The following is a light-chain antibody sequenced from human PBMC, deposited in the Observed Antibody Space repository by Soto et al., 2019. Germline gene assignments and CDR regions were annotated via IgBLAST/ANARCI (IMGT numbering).Light chain of an antibody. CDR1: QSISSW. Sequence: EIKMTQSPSSLSASVGDRVTITCLASQSISSWLAWYQQKPGKAPKLLISKASSLESGVPSRFSGSGSGTEFTLTISSLQSEDFVFFYCQQYEGWRRTFGQGTKVEIK. CDR2: KAS. CDR3: QQYEGWRRT. J-gene: IGKJ1*01. V-gene: IGKV1-5*03.